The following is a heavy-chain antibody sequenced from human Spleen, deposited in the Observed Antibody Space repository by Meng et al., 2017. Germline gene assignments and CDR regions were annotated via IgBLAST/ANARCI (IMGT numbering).Heavy chain of an antibody. V-gene: IGHV1-18*01. CDR1: GYTFTSYG. J-gene: IGHJ5*01. Sequence: GQLGESAAEVKTPAASEESSCKASGYTFTSYGNRWVRHPARRGVEWMGWISAYNGNTNYAQKLERRVIMTTDTFTSTAYMELRSLRDETTAVYYWARGVRDSGNKLLFDSWGQGTLVTVSS. CDR2: ISAYNGNT. CDR3: ARGVRDSGNKLLFDS. D-gene: IGHD1-14*01.